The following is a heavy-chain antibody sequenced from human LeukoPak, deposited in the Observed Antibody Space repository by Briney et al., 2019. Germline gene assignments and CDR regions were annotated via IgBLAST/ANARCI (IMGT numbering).Heavy chain of an antibody. CDR3: ARGGALLDSGYYYGMDV. CDR1: GYTFTGYA. V-gene: IGHV1-46*01. Sequence: ASVKVSCKASGYTFTGYAMNWVRQAPGQGLEWMGIINPSGGSTSYAQKFQGRVTMTRDTSTSTVYMELSSLRSEDTAVYYCARGGALLDSGYYYGMDVWGQGTTVTVSS. D-gene: IGHD1-1*01. CDR2: INPSGGST. J-gene: IGHJ6*02.